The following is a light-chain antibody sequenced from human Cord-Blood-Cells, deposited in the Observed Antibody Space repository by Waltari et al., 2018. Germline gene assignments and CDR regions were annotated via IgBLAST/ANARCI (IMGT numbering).Light chain of an antibody. CDR3: QSYDSSLSGSWV. CDR1: SSNIGAGYD. Sequence: QSVLTQPPSVSGAPGQRVTISCTGSSSNIGAGYDVHWYQQLPGTAPKLLIYGNGSRPSGVPDRFSGSKSGTSASLAITGLQAEDEADYYCQSYDSSLSGSWVFGGGTKLTVL. CDR2: GNG. V-gene: IGLV1-40*01. J-gene: IGLJ3*02.